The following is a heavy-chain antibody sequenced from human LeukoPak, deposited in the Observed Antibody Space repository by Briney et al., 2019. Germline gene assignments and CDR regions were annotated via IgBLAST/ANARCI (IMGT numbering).Heavy chain of an antibody. D-gene: IGHD3-10*01. CDR3: ARGPCYYGSGSYCPRYYYYGMDV. CDR2: ISHSGST. V-gene: IGHV4-34*01. CDR1: GGSFSGYY. Sequence: SETLSLTCAVYGGSFSGYYWSWIRQPPGKGLEWIGEISHSGSTNYNPSLKSRVTISVDTSKNQFSLKLSSVTAADTAVYYCARGPCYYGSGSYCPRYYYYGMDVWGKGTTVTVSS. J-gene: IGHJ6*04.